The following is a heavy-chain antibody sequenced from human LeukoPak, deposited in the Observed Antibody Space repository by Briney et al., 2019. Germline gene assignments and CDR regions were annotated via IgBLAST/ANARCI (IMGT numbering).Heavy chain of an antibody. CDR3: ARVSSWSNSYSFDY. V-gene: IGHV4-59*12. D-gene: IGHD6-13*01. Sequence: SETLSLTCTVSGGSISGYYWRWIRQPPGEGPEWIGYIYYSGSTNYTPSLKSRVTISLDTSKNHFSLKLSSVTAADTAVYYCARVSSWSNSYSFDYWGQGTLVTVSS. J-gene: IGHJ4*02. CDR1: GGSISGYY. CDR2: IYYSGST.